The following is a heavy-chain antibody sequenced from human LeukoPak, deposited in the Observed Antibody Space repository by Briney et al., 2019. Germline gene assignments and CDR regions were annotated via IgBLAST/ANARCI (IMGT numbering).Heavy chain of an antibody. Sequence: GASVKVSCKASGGTFISYTISWVRQAPGHGLEWMGRIIPILGIANYAQKFQGRVTITADKSTSTAYMELSSLRSEDTAVYYCARDPGGPSGWGHTNDDAFDIWGQGTMVTVSS. CDR3: ARDPGGPSGWGHTNDDAFDI. CDR2: IIPILGIA. J-gene: IGHJ3*02. V-gene: IGHV1-69*04. CDR1: GGTFISYT. D-gene: IGHD7-27*01.